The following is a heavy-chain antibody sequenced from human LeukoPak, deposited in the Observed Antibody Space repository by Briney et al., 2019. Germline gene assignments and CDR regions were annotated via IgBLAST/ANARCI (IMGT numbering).Heavy chain of an antibody. D-gene: IGHD4-17*01. J-gene: IGHJ6*03. V-gene: IGHV4-61*02. CDR1: GGSISSGSYY. Sequence: SSETLSLTCTVSGGSISSGSYYWSWIRQPAGKGLEWIGRIYTSGSTNYNPSLKSRVTISVDTSKNQFSLKLSSVTAADTAVYYCARDRSTVTTKYCYYYYMDVWGKGTTVTVSS. CDR2: IYTSGST. CDR3: ARDRSTVTTKYCYYYYMDV.